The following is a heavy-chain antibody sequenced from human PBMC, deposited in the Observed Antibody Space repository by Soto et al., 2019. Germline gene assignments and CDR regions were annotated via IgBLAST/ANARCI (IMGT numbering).Heavy chain of an antibody. V-gene: IGHV3-9*01. CDR3: AKAQDFWSGYFDY. J-gene: IGHJ4*02. CDR1: GFTFDDYA. Sequence: GGSLRLSCAASGFTFDDYAMHWVRQAPGKGLEWVSGISWNSGSIGYADSVKGRFTISRDNAKNSLYLQMNSLRAEDTALYYCAKAQDFWSGYFDYWGQGTLVTVSS. CDR2: ISWNSGSI. D-gene: IGHD3-3*01.